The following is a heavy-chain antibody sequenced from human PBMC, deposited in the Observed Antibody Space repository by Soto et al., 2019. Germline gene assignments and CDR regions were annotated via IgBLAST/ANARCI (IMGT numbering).Heavy chain of an antibody. CDR3: ATGNWNYGYFDY. CDR1: GFTFNNYG. V-gene: IGHV3-33*01. D-gene: IGHD1-7*01. J-gene: IGHJ4*02. CDR2: IWYDGSYK. Sequence: QVQLVESGGGVVQPGRSLRLSCAASGFTFNNYGMHWVRQAPGKGLEWVAVIWYDGSYKYNADSVKGRFTISRDTSKNTLYPHMKSLSGEYTAVYHCATGNWNYGYFDYWGQGTLVAVSS.